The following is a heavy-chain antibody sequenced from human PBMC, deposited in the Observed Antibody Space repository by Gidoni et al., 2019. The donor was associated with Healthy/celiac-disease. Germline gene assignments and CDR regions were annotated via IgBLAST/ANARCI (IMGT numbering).Heavy chain of an antibody. D-gene: IGHD6-6*01. CDR2: IYYSGST. CDR3: ARALIAARPGGVNWFDP. Sequence: QVQLQESGPGLVKPSQTLSLTCTVSGCSISSGGYYWSWIRQHPGKCLEWIGYIYYSGSTYYNPSLKSRVTISVDTSKNQFSLKLSSVTAADTAVYYCARALIAARPGGVNWFDPWGQGTLVTVSS. V-gene: IGHV4-31*03. J-gene: IGHJ5*02. CDR1: GCSISSGGYY.